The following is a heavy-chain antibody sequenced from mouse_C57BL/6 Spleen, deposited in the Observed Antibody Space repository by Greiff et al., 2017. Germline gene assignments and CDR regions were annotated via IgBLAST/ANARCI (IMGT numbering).Heavy chain of an antibody. J-gene: IGHJ3*01. CDR3: ARERSNYRGWFAY. CDR2: INPNNGGT. Sequence: EVQLQQSGPELVKPGASVKISCKASGYTFTDYYMNWVKQSHGKSLEWIGDINPNNGGTSYNQKFKGKATLTVDKSSSTAYMELRSLTSEDSAVYYCARERSNYRGWFAYWGQGTLVTVSA. D-gene: IGHD2-5*01. CDR1: GYTFTDYY. V-gene: IGHV1-26*01.